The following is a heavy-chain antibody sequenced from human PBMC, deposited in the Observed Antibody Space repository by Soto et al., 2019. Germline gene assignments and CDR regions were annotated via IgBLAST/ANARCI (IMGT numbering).Heavy chain of an antibody. CDR3: ARDGIAARRHHNWFDP. D-gene: IGHD6-6*01. V-gene: IGHV4-59*01. CDR2: IYYSGST. CDR1: GGSISSYY. J-gene: IGHJ5*02. Sequence: SETLSLTCTVSGGSISSYYWSWIRQPPGKGLEWIGYIYYSGSTNYNPSLKSRVTISVDTSKNQFSLKLSSVTAADTAVYYCARDGIAARRHHNWFDPWGQGTLVTVSS.